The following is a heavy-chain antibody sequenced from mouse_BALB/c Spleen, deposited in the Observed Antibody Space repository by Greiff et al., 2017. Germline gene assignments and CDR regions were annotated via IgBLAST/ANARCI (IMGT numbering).Heavy chain of an antibody. J-gene: IGHJ4*01. CDR2: ISDGGSYT. D-gene: IGHD1-1*02. V-gene: IGHV5-4*02. CDR1: GFTFSDYY. Sequence: EVKLMESGGGLVKPGGSLKLSCAASGFTFSDYYMYWVRQTPEKRLEWVATISDGGSYTYYPDSVKGRFTISRDNAKNNLYLQMSSLKSEDTAMYYCARVGGKRGDYWGQGTSVTVSS. CDR3: ARVGGKRGDY.